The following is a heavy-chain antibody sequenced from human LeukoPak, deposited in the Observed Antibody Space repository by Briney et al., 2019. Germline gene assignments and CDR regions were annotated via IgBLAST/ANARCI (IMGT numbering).Heavy chain of an antibody. CDR2: ISAGGTET. V-gene: IGHV3-48*01. CDR1: RFTFNSYT. D-gene: IGHD3-16*01. Sequence: GGSLRLSCVASRFTFNSYTMNWVRQAPGKGPEWVSYISAGGTETYYADSVQGRFSISRDSAKNSLYLQMNNLRAEDTGVYYCTKDLANWGHGTRVTVST. CDR3: TKDLAN. J-gene: IGHJ4*01.